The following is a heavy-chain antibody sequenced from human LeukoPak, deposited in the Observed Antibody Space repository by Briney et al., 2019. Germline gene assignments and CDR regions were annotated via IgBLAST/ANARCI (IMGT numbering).Heavy chain of an antibody. CDR1: GVTVSTNY. V-gene: IGHV3-66*01. CDR2: IYSGGST. Sequence: GGSLRLSCAASGVTVSTNYMSRGRQAPRRGVEWGSGIYSGGSTYYAAPVTTRLTISRDNSKNTLYLTMNSLRAEDTAVYYCAKRRTGYQENYNSSGYHLGDFDYWGQGTLVTVSS. J-gene: IGHJ4*02. CDR3: AKRRTGYQENYNSSGYHLGDFDY. D-gene: IGHD3-22*01.